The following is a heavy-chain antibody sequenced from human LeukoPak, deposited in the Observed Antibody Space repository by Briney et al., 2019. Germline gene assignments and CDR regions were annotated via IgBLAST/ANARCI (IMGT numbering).Heavy chain of an antibody. V-gene: IGHV4-38-2*01. Sequence: SETLSLTCSVSGYSISSDYYWGWIRQPPGQGLEWIGSIYYSGSTYYNPSLKSRVTISVDTSKNQFSLRLNSVTATDTAVYYCARLNKPGWFDPWGQGTLVTVSS. D-gene: IGHD1-14*01. CDR3: ARLNKPGWFDP. J-gene: IGHJ5*02. CDR2: IYYSGST. CDR1: GYSISSDYY.